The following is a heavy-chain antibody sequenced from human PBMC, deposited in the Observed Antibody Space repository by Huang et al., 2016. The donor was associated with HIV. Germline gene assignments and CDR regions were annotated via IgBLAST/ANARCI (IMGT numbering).Heavy chain of an antibody. CDR2: INPRSGVT. Sequence: QVQLVQSGAEVKKPGASVKVSCRTSGYTFTDYFVHWVRQAPGQGLQWMVSINPRSGVTNYAQKFQGRVTMNRDTSMRTVYMELNRLRSDDTALYYCARTPYSGSHPDYWGQGTLVTVSS. J-gene: IGHJ4*02. CDR3: ARTPYSGSHPDY. CDR1: GYTFTDYF. D-gene: IGHD2-15*01. V-gene: IGHV1-2*02.